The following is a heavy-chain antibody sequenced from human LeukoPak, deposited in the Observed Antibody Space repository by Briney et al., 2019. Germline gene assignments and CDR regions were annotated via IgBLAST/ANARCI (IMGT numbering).Heavy chain of an antibody. D-gene: IGHD3-10*01. J-gene: IGHJ5*01. CDR2: IKQGGREE. Sequence: QPGGSLRLSCVASEFIFSDYWMSWVRQAPGKGLEWVANIKQGGREEKYVGSVKGRFAISRDDAESTLYLQMDSLSGDDTAVYYCARDNGGWFDSWGRGTLVTVSS. V-gene: IGHV3-7*03. CDR3: ARDNGGWFDS. CDR1: EFIFSDYW.